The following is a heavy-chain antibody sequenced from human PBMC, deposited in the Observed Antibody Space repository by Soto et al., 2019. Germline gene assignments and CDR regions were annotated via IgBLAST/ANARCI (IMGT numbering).Heavy chain of an antibody. CDR3: AKGGPIVPAAMPVRYYYYMDV. J-gene: IGHJ6*03. CDR2: ISGSGGST. D-gene: IGHD2-2*01. Sequence: GGSLRLSCAASGFTFSSYAMSWVRQAPGKGLGWVSAISGSGGSTYYADSVKGRFTISRDNSKNTLYLQMNSLRAEDTAVYYCAKGGPIVPAAMPVRYYYYMDVWGKGTTVTVSS. V-gene: IGHV3-23*01. CDR1: GFTFSSYA.